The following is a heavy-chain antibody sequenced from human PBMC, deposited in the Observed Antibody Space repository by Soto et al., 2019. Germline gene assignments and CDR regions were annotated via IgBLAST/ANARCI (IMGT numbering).Heavy chain of an antibody. CDR2: ISASTSKT. V-gene: IGHV1-18*01. Sequence: QDQLVQSGAEVKKPGASVKVSCKASGYTFSSYGISWVRQAPGQGLGWLGWISASTSKTKYAQKFQGRVTMTTDRSTSTDDMELRGLRSDDTAVYYCARVEAAMSGHWFDPWGQGTLVTVSS. J-gene: IGHJ5*02. D-gene: IGHD2-2*01. CDR3: ARVEAAMSGHWFDP. CDR1: GYTFSSYG.